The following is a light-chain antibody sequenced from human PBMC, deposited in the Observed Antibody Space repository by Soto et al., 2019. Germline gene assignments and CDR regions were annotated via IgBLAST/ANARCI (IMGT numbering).Light chain of an antibody. Sequence: IQLTXSPSSLSXXVGXRVTLTCRASQGISSYLAWYQQKPGKAPKLLIYAASTLQSGVPSRFSGXXXXXXXTXTISSLQPEDFATYYCQQLNSYPYTFGQGTKLEIK. CDR2: AAS. CDR1: QGISSY. V-gene: IGKV1-9*01. CDR3: QQLNSYPYT. J-gene: IGKJ2*01.